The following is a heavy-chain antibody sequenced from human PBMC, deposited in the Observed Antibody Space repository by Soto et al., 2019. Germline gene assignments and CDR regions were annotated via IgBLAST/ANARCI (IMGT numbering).Heavy chain of an antibody. V-gene: IGHV1-18*01. CDR1: GYTFTSYG. CDR2: ISAYNGNT. Sequence: QVQLVQSGAEVKKPGASVKVSCKASGYTFTSYGISWVRQAPGQGLEWMGWISAYNGNTNYAQKLQGRVTMTTDTFTSTAYMERRSLRSDDTAVYYCARGHYGDNSAPHYGMDVWGQGTTVTVSS. CDR3: ARGHYGDNSAPHYGMDV. D-gene: IGHD4-17*01. J-gene: IGHJ6*02.